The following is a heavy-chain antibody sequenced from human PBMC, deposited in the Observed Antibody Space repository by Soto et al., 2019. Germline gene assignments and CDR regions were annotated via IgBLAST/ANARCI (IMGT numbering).Heavy chain of an antibody. CDR3: AKDRGEEGLKFLERFGGMDV. J-gene: IGHJ6*02. D-gene: IGHD3-3*01. V-gene: IGHV3-74*01. CDR1: GFSVSNYW. CDR2: IKSDGTT. Sequence: PGGSLRLSCAASGFSVSNYWMNWVRQAPGKGLVWVSHIKSDGTTSYADSVEGRFTVSRDDAKNTFYLQMNGLRAEDTAVYYCAKDRGEEGLKFLERFGGMDVWGHGTTVTVSS.